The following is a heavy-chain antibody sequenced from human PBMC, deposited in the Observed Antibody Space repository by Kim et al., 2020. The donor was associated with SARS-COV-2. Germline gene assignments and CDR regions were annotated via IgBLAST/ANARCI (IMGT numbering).Heavy chain of an antibody. CDR3: ARDATYYYDSSGYYYPQTDYYYYYDMDG. J-gene: IGHJ6*02. Sequence: GGSLRLSCAASGFTFSSYAMHWVRQAPGKGLEWVAVISYDGSNKYYADSVKGRFTIYRDNSKNTLYLQMNSLRAEDTAVYYCARDATYYYDSSGYYYPQTDYYYYYDMDGWGQGTTVTVSS. CDR2: ISYDGSNK. V-gene: IGHV3-30*04. CDR1: GFTFSSYA. D-gene: IGHD3-22*01.